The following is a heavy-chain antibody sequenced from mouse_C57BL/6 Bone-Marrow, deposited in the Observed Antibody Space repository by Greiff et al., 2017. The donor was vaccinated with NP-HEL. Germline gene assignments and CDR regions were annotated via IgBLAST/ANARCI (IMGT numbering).Heavy chain of an antibody. V-gene: IGHV1-64*01. J-gene: IGHJ2*01. CDR1: GYTFTSYW. CDR3: ASPLYYYGSLDY. Sequence: QVQLQQPGAELVKPGASVKLSCKASGYTFTSYWMHWVKQRPGPGLEWIGMIHPNSGSTNYNEKFKSKATLTVDKSSSTAYMQLSSLTSEDSAVYYCASPLYYYGSLDYWGQGTTLTVSS. CDR2: IHPNSGST. D-gene: IGHD1-1*01.